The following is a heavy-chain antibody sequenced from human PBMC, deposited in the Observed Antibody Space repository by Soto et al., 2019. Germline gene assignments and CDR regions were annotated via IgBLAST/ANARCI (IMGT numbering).Heavy chain of an antibody. CDR3: AKGGSAYYYGSGSYGNWFDP. CDR1: GFTFDDYA. V-gene: IGHV3-9*01. Sequence: GGSLRLSCAASGFTFDDYAMHWVRQAPGKGLEWVSGISWNSGSIGYADSVKGRFTISRDNAKNSLYLQMNSLRAEDTALYYCAKGGSAYYYGSGSYGNWFDPWGQGTLVTVSS. J-gene: IGHJ5*02. CDR2: ISWNSGSI. D-gene: IGHD3-10*01.